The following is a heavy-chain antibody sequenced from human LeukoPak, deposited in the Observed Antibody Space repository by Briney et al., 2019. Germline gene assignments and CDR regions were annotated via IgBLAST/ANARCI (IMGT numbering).Heavy chain of an antibody. Sequence: ASVKVSCKASGYTFTTYGMHWVRQAPGQRLEWMGWIDAGNGNTKNSQKFQDRVTITRDTSASTAYMELSSLRSEDTAVYYCARDGYRDNSRLDYWGQGTLVTVSS. CDR3: ARDGYRDNSRLDY. V-gene: IGHV1-3*01. D-gene: IGHD6-25*01. CDR1: GYTFTTYG. CDR2: IDAGNGNT. J-gene: IGHJ4*02.